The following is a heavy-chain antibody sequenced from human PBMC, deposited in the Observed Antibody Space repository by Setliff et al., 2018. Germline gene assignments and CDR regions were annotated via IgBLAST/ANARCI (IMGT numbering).Heavy chain of an antibody. V-gene: IGHV1-8*01. J-gene: IGHJ6*04. CDR2: MNPTSGNT. CDR1: GYTFTSYD. CDR3: ARGRTRTSTIFGIVSLSP. D-gene: IGHD3-3*01. Sequence: ASVKVSCKASGYTFTSYDINWVRQATGQGLEWMGWMNPTSGNTGFAPKFQGRVTVTRDTSVSTAYMELRSLTSEDTAVYYCARGRTRTSTIFGIVSLSPWGDGTTVTVSS.